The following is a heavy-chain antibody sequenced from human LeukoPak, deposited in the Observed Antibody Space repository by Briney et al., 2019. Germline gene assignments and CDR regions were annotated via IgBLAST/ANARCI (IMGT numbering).Heavy chain of an antibody. J-gene: IGHJ4*02. CDR3: ARPLIETLSGYDSGFDY. D-gene: IGHD5-12*01. CDR1: GYSLTSYW. CDR2: IYPGDSDT. Sequence: GESLKISCKGSGYSLTSYWIGWVRPMPGKGLEWVGIIYPGDSDTRYSPSFQGQVTISADKSISTAYLQWSSLKASDTAMYYCARPLIETLSGYDSGFDYWGQGTLVTVSS. V-gene: IGHV5-51*01.